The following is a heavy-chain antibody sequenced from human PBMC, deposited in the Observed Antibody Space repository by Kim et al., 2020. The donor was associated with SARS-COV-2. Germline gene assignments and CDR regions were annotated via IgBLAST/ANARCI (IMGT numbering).Heavy chain of an antibody. CDR1: GFTFRSDW. V-gene: IGHV3-74*01. CDR2: INGDGRRR. Sequence: GGSLRLSCAASGFTFRSDWMHWVRQAPGKGLVWVSGINGDGRRRSYADSVKGRFTISRDNAKNTLYLQMNSLSAEDTAVFYCARTYGSGSFSLGYWGQGTLVTGSS. CDR3: ARTYGSGSFSLGY. D-gene: IGHD3-10*01. J-gene: IGHJ4*02.